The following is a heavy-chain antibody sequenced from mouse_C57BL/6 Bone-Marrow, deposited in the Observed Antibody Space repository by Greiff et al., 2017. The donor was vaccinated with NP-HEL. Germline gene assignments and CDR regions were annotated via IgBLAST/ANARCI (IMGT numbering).Heavy chain of an antibody. Sequence: ESGPGLVKPSQSLSLTCSVTGYSITSGYYWNWIRQFPGNKLEWMGYISYDGSNNYNPSLKNRISITRDTSKNQFFLKLNSVTTEDTATYYCARSYGYDEGVYWGQGTTLTVSS. V-gene: IGHV3-6*01. J-gene: IGHJ2*01. CDR1: GYSITSGYY. CDR3: ARSYGYDEGVY. D-gene: IGHD2-2*01. CDR2: ISYDGSN.